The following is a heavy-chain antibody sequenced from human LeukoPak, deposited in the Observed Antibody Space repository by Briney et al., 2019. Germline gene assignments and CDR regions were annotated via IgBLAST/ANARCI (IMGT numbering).Heavy chain of an antibody. J-gene: IGHJ4*02. D-gene: IGHD1-26*01. Sequence: GGSLRLSCAASGFTFSNYWMGWVRQAPGKRPEWVANMNIDGSEKYYADSVKGRFSISRDNARNSVYLQMASLRVEDTAIYYCARDPVEWELLLDYWGQGTLVTVSS. CDR3: ARDPVEWELLLDY. CDR2: MNIDGSEK. V-gene: IGHV3-7*01. CDR1: GFTFSNYW.